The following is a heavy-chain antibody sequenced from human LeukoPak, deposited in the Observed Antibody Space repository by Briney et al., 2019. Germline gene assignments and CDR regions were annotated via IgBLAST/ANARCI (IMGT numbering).Heavy chain of an antibody. CDR2: IYYSGST. J-gene: IGHJ3*02. CDR3: ARETTVTSYAFDI. Sequence: SETLSLTCTVSGGSISSGGYYWSWIRQHPGKGLEWIGYIYYSGSTYYNPSLKSRVTISVDTSKNQFSLKLSSVTAADTAVYYCARETTVTSYAFDIWGQATMVTVSS. CDR1: GGSISSGGYY. V-gene: IGHV4-31*03. D-gene: IGHD4-11*01.